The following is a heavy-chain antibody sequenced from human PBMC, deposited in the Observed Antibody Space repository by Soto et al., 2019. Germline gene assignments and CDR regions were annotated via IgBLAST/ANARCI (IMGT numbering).Heavy chain of an antibody. J-gene: IGHJ4*02. CDR1: GGTFSNYA. CDR3: ARGATFDNSGYPFDY. CDR2: ILPIYGST. V-gene: IGHV1-69*01. D-gene: IGHD3-22*01. Sequence: QVRLVQSGAEVKEPGSSVTVSCKSSGGTFSNYAVNWARQAPGQGLEWMGGILPIYGSTNFAHKFQGRVTLTADESTSTAYMELKSLRSEDTAVYYCARGATFDNSGYPFDYWGQGTLVTVSS.